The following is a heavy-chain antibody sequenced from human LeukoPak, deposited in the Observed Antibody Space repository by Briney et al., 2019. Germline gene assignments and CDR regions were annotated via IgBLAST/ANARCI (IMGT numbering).Heavy chain of an antibody. Sequence: SETLSLTCTVPGGSISSYYWSWIRQPPGKGLEWIGYIYYSGSTNYNPSLKSRVTISVDTSKNQFSLKLSSVTAADTAVYYCARSTYYYDLSYYYGMDVWGQGTTVTVSS. CDR2: IYYSGST. CDR1: GGSISSYY. V-gene: IGHV4-59*01. D-gene: IGHD3-22*01. J-gene: IGHJ6*02. CDR3: ARSTYYYDLSYYYGMDV.